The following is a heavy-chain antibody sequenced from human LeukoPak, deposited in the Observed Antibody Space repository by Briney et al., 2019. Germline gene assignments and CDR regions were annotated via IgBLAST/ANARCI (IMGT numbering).Heavy chain of an antibody. CDR3: ARGRYCSGGSCYSLYAFDI. J-gene: IGHJ3*02. V-gene: IGHV4-34*01. Sequence: PETLSLTCAVYGGSFSGYYWSWIRQPPGKGLEWIGEINHSGSTNYNPSLKSRVTISVDTSKNQFSLKLSSVTAADTAVYYCARGRYCSGGSCYSLYAFDIWGQGTMVTVSS. CDR2: INHSGST. CDR1: GGSFSGYY. D-gene: IGHD2-15*01.